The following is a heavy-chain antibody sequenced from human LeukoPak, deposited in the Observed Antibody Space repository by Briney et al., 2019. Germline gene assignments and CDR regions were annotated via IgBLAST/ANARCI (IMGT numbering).Heavy chain of an antibody. CDR1: GGSISSSSYY. Sequence: SETLSLTCSVSGGSISSSSYYWGWIRQPPGKGLEWIGEIYYSGRAYYNSSLKSRLTISVDTSWNQFSLTLSSVTAADTGVYYCARRRYYDSTGYLDWGQGTLVSVST. J-gene: IGHJ1*01. D-gene: IGHD3-22*01. CDR2: IYYSGRA. V-gene: IGHV4-39*01. CDR3: ARRRYYDSTGYLD.